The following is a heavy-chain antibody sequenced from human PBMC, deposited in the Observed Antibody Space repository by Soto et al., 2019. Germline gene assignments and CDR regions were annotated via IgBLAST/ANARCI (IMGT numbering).Heavy chain of an antibody. V-gene: IGHV3-49*03. CDR2: IRSKAYGGTT. Sequence: LRLSCTASGFTFGDYAMSWFRQAPGKGLEWVGFIRSKAYGGTTEYAASVKGRFTISRDDSKSIAYLQMNSLKTEDTAVYYCTRRPYCGGDCPDYFDYWGQGTLVTVSS. J-gene: IGHJ4*02. D-gene: IGHD2-21*02. CDR1: GFTFGDYA. CDR3: TRRPYCGGDCPDYFDY.